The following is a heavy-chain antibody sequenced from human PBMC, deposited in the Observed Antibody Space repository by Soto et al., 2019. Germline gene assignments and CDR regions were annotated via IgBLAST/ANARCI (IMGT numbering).Heavy chain of an antibody. V-gene: IGHV3-23*01. Sequence: GSLRLSCAASGFTFSSYAMSWVRQAPGKGLEWVSAISGSGGSTYYADAVKGRFTISRDNSKNTLYLQMNSLKAEDKAVYCCAKGGDSSGDGHWGQGTLVTVSS. CDR1: GFTFSSYA. CDR3: AKGGDSSGDGH. CDR2: ISGSGGST. D-gene: IGHD3-22*01. J-gene: IGHJ4*02.